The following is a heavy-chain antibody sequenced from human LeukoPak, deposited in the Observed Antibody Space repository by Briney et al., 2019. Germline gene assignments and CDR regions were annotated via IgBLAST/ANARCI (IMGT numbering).Heavy chain of an antibody. J-gene: IGHJ3*02. D-gene: IGHD3-22*01. CDR2: INPNSGGT. CDR1: GYTFTGYY. V-gene: IGHV1-2*02. CDR3: ARVLENYYDSSGLDAFDI. Sequence: ASVKVSCKASGYTFTGYYMHWVRQAPGQGLEWMGWINPNSGGTNCAQKFEGRVTMTRDTSISTAYMELNRLRSDDTAVYYCARVLENYYDSSGLDAFDIWGQGTMVTVSS.